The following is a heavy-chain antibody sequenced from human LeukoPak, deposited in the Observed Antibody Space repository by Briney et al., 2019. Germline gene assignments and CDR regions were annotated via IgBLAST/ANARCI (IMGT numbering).Heavy chain of an antibody. CDR1: GFSLSSYG. D-gene: IGHD6-13*01. CDR3: AKYSSSSNYYYGMDV. V-gene: IGHV3-30*18. CDR2: ILYDGSNK. Sequence: PGRSLRLSCVASGFSLSSYGVHWVHQAPGKGLEWVAVILYDGSNKYYADSVKGRFTISRDNSKNTLYLQMNSLRAEDTAVYFCAKYSSSSNYYYGMDVWGQGTTVTVSS. J-gene: IGHJ6*02.